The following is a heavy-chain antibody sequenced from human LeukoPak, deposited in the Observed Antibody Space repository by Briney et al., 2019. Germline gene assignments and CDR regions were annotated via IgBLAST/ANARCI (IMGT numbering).Heavy chain of an antibody. CDR1: GFTFTSSA. D-gene: IGHD7-27*01. Sequence: SVKVSCKASGFTFTSSAMQWVRQARGQRLEWIGWIVVGSGNTNYAQKFQEGVTITRDMSTSTAYMELSSLRSEDTAVYYCAAEGPNWGSPFDYWGQGTLVTVSS. J-gene: IGHJ4*02. CDR3: AAEGPNWGSPFDY. CDR2: IVVGSGNT. V-gene: IGHV1-58*02.